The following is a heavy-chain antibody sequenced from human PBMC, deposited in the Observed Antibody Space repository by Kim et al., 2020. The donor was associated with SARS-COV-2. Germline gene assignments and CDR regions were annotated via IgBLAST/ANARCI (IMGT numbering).Heavy chain of an antibody. Sequence: GGSLRLSCVVSGFTFSHYAMTWVRQAPGKGLEWVSAVSSSGSTTYYSDSVKGRFVISRDNSKNTLYLQMISLRAEDTGVYFCAKTEMDFQYYYTMEVWGQGTTVTV. CDR3: AKTEMDFQYYYTMEV. CDR2: VSSSGSTT. V-gene: IGHV3-23*05. J-gene: IGHJ6*02. D-gene: IGHD5-12*01. CDR1: GFTFSHYA.